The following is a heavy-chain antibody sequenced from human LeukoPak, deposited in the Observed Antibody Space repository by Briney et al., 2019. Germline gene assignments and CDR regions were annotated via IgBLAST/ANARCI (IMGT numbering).Heavy chain of an antibody. Sequence: ASVKVSCTASGYTFTSYYMHWVRQAPGQGLEWMGIINPSGGSTSYAQKFQGRVTMTRDTSISTAYMELSRLRSDDTAVYYCARGSFMVRGVIILFDYWGQGTLVTVSS. D-gene: IGHD3-10*01. CDR3: ARGSFMVRGVIILFDY. J-gene: IGHJ4*02. V-gene: IGHV1-46*01. CDR2: INPSGGST. CDR1: GYTFTSYY.